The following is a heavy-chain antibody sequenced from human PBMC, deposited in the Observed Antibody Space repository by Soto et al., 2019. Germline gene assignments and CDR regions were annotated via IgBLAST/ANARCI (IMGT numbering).Heavy chain of an antibody. J-gene: IGHJ4*02. Sequence: GGSLRLSCAASGFTFSSYSMNWVRQAPGKGLEWVSSISSSSSYIYYADSVKGRFTISRDNAKNSLYLQMNSLRAEDTAVYYCARDAARATGVVAPYYFDYWGQGTLVTVSS. CDR3: ARDAARATGVVAPYYFDY. D-gene: IGHD2-15*01. CDR1: GFTFSSYS. V-gene: IGHV3-21*01. CDR2: ISSSSSYI.